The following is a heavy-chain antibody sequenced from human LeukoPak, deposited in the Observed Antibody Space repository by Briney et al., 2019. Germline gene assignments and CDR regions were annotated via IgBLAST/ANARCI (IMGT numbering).Heavy chain of an antibody. CDR2: ISAYNGDT. CDR1: GGTFSSYA. J-gene: IGHJ4*02. CDR3: ARGGPPGASGSYSDY. D-gene: IGHD1-26*01. Sequence: ASVKVSCKASGGTFSSYAITWVRQAPGQGLEWVGWISAYNGDTKYAQKLQGRVTMTTDTSTSATYMELRSLRSDDTAVYYCARGGPPGASGSYSDYWGQGTLVSVSS. V-gene: IGHV1-18*01.